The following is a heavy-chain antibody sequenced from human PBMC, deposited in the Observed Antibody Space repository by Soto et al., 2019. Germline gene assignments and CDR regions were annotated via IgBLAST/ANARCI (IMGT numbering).Heavy chain of an antibody. V-gene: IGHV1-69*13. CDR1: GGTISNYA. CDR2: IIPIFGTA. Sequence: SGKVSLKASGGTISNYAISWGRGGPGQRVEGLGGIIPIFGTANYAQKFQGRVTITADESTSTAYMELSSLRSEDTAVYYCARDRARVSTYYDILTGGFDYWGQGTLVTVSS. CDR3: ARDRARVSTYYDILTGGFDY. J-gene: IGHJ4*02. D-gene: IGHD3-9*01.